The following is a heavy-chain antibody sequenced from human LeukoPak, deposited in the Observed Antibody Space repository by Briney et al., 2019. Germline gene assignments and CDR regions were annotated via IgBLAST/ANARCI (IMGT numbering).Heavy chain of an antibody. Sequence: GGSLRLSCAGPGFTFDDYGMSWVRQGPGKGLEWVSGINWSGVSTGYADSVKGRFTIYRDNAKNSLHLQMNSLRAEDTALYYCAGAYGSGSYDDAFDIWGQGTLVTVSS. J-gene: IGHJ3*02. CDR1: GFTFDDYG. CDR2: INWSGVST. D-gene: IGHD3-10*01. CDR3: AGAYGSGSYDDAFDI. V-gene: IGHV3-20*04.